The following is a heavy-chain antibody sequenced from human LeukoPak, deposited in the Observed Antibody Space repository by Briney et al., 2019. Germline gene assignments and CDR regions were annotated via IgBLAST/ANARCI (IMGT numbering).Heavy chain of an antibody. V-gene: IGHV4-59*12. CDR2: IYHSGNT. CDR1: GGSISSYY. CDR3: ARDRAYYDFWSGYSGGDAFDI. D-gene: IGHD3-3*01. J-gene: IGHJ3*02. Sequence: SETLSLTCTVSGGSISSYYWSWIRQSPGKGLEWIGYIYHSGNTNYNPSFKSRVTISVDTSKNQFSLKLSSVTAADTAVYYCARDRAYYDFWSGYSGGDAFDIWGQGTMVTVSS.